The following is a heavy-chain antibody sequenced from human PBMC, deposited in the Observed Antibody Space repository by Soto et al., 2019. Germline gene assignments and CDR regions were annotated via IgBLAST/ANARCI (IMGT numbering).Heavy chain of an antibody. J-gene: IGHJ4*02. CDR1: GYTFTGYG. CDR3: ARVYKGGGYSYGYQGKDFDY. D-gene: IGHD5-18*01. Sequence: ASVKVSCKASGYTFTGYGISWVRQAPGQGLEWMGWVSGYSGNTKYAQKIQGRVTMTTDTSTTTADMELTSLRSDDTAVYYCARVYKGGGYSYGYQGKDFDYWGQGTLVTVSS. CDR2: VSGYSGNT. V-gene: IGHV1-18*04.